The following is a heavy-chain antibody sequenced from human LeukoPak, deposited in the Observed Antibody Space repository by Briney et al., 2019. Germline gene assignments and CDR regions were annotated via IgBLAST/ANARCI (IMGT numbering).Heavy chain of an antibody. Sequence: GGSLRLSCAASGFTFSGSAMHWVRQASGKGLEWVGRIRSKANSYATAYAASVKGRFTISRDDSKNTAYLQMNSLKTEDTAVYYCTRLNPGSSGYYSPPFFDYWGQGTLVTVSS. J-gene: IGHJ4*02. V-gene: IGHV3-73*01. CDR2: IRSKANSYAT. CDR1: GFTFSGSA. CDR3: TRLNPGSSGYYSPPFFDY. D-gene: IGHD3-22*01.